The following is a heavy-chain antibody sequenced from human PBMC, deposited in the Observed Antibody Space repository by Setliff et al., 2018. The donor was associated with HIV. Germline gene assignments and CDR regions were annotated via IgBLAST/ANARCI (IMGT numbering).Heavy chain of an antibody. CDR3: AKRLAGSNTWYDFDT. Sequence: GGSLRLSCAASGFDFSSHAMSWVRQAPGKGLEWLSVISGHTSNVYYADSVKGRFTISRDNSKNTLYLQLNILSAEDTAIYYCAKRLAGSNTWYDFDTWGKGPRVT. CDR1: GFDFSSHA. J-gene: IGHJ4*02. D-gene: IGHD6-13*01. CDR2: ISGHTSNV. V-gene: IGHV3-23*01.